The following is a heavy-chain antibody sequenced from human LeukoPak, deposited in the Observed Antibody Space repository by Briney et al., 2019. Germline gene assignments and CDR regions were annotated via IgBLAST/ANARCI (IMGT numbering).Heavy chain of an antibody. V-gene: IGHV3-53*04. D-gene: IGHD6-13*01. Sequence: GGSLRLSCAASGFTVSNNYMSWVRQAPGKGLEWVSIIYSGGSTYYADSVKGRFTISRNNSKNTLYLQMSSLGSDDTAVYYCARGLQQQLGWFDPWGQGTLVTVSS. J-gene: IGHJ5*02. CDR2: IYSGGST. CDR1: GFTVSNNY. CDR3: ARGLQQQLGWFDP.